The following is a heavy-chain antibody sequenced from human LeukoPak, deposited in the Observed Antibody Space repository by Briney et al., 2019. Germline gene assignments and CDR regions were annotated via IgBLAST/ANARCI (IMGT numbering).Heavy chain of an antibody. V-gene: IGHV3-23*01. D-gene: IGHD6-13*01. CDR1: GFTFSSYA. J-gene: IGHJ4*02. CDR3: AFRIAAAGTYDY. Sequence: PGGSLRLSCAASGFTFSSYAMSWLRQAPGKGLEWVSAISGSGGSTYYADSVKGRFTISRDNSTNTLYLQINSPRADVTAVYYCAFRIAAAGTYDYWGQGNLVTLSS. CDR2: ISGSGGST.